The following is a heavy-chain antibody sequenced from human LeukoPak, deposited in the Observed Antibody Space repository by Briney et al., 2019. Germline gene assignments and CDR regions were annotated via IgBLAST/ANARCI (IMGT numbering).Heavy chain of an antibody. J-gene: IGHJ4*02. CDR1: GFSFSTDT. CDR2: ISSSSTYI. V-gene: IGHV3-21*01. Sequence: PGGSLILSCAASGFSFSTDTVNWVRQARGKGLEWVSSISSSSTYIYYTDSVKGRFAISRDNARNAVYLQMNSLRTEDTGVYYCASRPGDFIDSSVYYSFWGQGTLVTVSS. D-gene: IGHD3-22*01. CDR3: ASRPGDFIDSSVYYSF.